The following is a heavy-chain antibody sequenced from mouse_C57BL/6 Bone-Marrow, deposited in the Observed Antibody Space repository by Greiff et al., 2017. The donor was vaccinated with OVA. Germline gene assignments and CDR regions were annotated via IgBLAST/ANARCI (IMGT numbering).Heavy chain of an antibody. CDR2: IDPENGDT. D-gene: IGHD2-2*01. Sequence: EVKVVESGAELVRPGASVKLSCTASGFNIKDDYMHWVKQRPEQGLEWIGWIDPENGDTEYASKFQGKATITADTSSNTAYLQLSSLTSEDTAVYYCRMVKGYYCDYWGQGTTLTVSS. J-gene: IGHJ2*01. CDR1: GFNIKDDY. V-gene: IGHV14-4*01. CDR3: RMVKGYYCDY.